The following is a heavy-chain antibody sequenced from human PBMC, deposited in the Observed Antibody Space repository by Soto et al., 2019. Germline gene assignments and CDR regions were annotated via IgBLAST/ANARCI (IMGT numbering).Heavy chain of an antibody. J-gene: IGHJ4*02. Sequence: PSETLSLTCAVSGYSISSGYYWGWIRQPPGKGLEWIGNIFHGGTTYYNPSLKSRVTISVDTSNNQFSLNLKSLTAADTAVYYCARATYDSLYYWGQGTLVTVCS. CDR1: GYSISSGYY. V-gene: IGHV4-38-2*01. CDR2: IFHGGTT. CDR3: ARATYDSLYY. D-gene: IGHD3-22*01.